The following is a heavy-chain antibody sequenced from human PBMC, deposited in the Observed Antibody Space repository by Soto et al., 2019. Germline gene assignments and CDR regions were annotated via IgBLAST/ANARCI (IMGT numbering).Heavy chain of an antibody. Sequence: QLHLVQSGAVVKKPGASVTVSCSASGYPVTAYYMHWVRQAPGRGLEWMGGINPATGAAKYTQTFPGRGTMTRAPSTSTVFMELGGLTSEDTAVFFCASGGGVGVAGSAAFDMWGQGTLVTVSS. J-gene: IGHJ3*02. CDR1: GYPVTAYY. CDR2: INPATGAA. D-gene: IGHD3-3*01. V-gene: IGHV1-2*02. CDR3: ASGGGVGVAGSAAFDM.